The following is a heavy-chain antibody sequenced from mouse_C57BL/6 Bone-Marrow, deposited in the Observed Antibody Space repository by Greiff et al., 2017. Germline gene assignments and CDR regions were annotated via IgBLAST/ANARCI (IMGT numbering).Heavy chain of an antibody. D-gene: IGHD1-1*01. Sequence: QVQLQQPGAELVKPGASVKLSCKASGYTFTSYWMHWVKQRPGQGLEWIGMIHPNSGSTNYNEKFKSKATLTVDKSSSTAYMQLSSLTSEDSAVYYCARRGTTVVGPYAMDYWGQGTSVTVSS. CDR1: GYTFTSYW. CDR2: IHPNSGST. CDR3: ARRGTTVVGPYAMDY. V-gene: IGHV1-64*01. J-gene: IGHJ4*01.